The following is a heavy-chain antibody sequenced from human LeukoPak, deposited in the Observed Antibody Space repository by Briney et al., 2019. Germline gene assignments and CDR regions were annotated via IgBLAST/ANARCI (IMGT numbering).Heavy chain of an antibody. CDR2: ISGSGGST. V-gene: IGHV3-23*01. Sequence: GGSLRLSCAAPGFTFSSYAMSWVRQAPGKGLEWVSAISGSGGSTYYADSVKGRFTISRDNSKNTLYLQMNSLRAEDTAVYYCAKDPRARYSSGWYYFDYWGQGTLVTVSS. J-gene: IGHJ4*02. CDR3: AKDPRARYSSGWYYFDY. CDR1: GFTFSSYA. D-gene: IGHD6-19*01.